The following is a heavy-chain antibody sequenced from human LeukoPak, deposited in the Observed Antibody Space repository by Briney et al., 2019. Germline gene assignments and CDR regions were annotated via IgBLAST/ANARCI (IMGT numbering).Heavy chain of an antibody. Sequence: ASVKVSCKASGYTFTSYAMNWVRQAPGQGLEWMGWINTNTGNPTYAQGFTGRFVFSLDTSVSTAYLQISSLKAEDTAVYYCARDRWKAAAGSPNYYYYGMDVWGQGTTVTVSS. CDR3: ARDRWKAAAGSPNYYYYGMDV. J-gene: IGHJ6*02. D-gene: IGHD6-13*01. CDR2: INTNTGNP. V-gene: IGHV7-4-1*02. CDR1: GYTFTSYA.